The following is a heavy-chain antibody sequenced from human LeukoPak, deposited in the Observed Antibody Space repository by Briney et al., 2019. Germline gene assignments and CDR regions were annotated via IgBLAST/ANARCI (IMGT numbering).Heavy chain of an antibody. D-gene: IGHD4-17*01. CDR3: ARDRGSYGDYYFNY. CDR2: INPNTGDT. CDR1: GFTFTGYY. V-gene: IGHV1-2*02. Sequence: GASVKVSCKASGFTFTGYYMHWVRQAPGQGLEWMGWINPNTGDTDYAQKFQGRVTMTRDTSISTAYMELSRLRSDDTAVYYCARDRGSYGDYYFNYWGQGTLVTVSS. J-gene: IGHJ4*02.